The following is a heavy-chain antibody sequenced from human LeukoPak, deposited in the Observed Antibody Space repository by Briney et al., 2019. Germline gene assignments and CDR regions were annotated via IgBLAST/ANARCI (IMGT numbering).Heavy chain of an antibody. J-gene: IGHJ4*02. D-gene: IGHD3-22*01. CDR2: ISYDGSNK. CDR1: GFTFSSYA. Sequence: PGGSLRLSCAASGFTFSSYAMHWVRQAPGKGLEWVAVISYDGSNKYYADSVKGRFTISRDNSKNTLYLQMNSLRAEDTAVYYCARGAYYDSSGYHYYWGQGTLVTVSS. V-gene: IGHV3-30-3*01. CDR3: ARGAYYDSSGYHYY.